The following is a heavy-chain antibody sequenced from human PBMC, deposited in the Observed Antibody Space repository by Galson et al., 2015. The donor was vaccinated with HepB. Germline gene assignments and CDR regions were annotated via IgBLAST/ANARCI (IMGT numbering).Heavy chain of an antibody. CDR2: ISGGGGDT. D-gene: IGHD6-19*01. J-gene: IGHJ4*02. CDR3: AKDLKYTSGSYYFEY. Sequence: SLRLSCAASGFTFSNYVMSWVRQAPGKGLEWVSVISGGGGDTSYSDSVKGRFTISRDNSKNTLYLQMNSLRAEDTAVYYCAKDLKYTSGSYYFEYWGQGTLVTVSS. CDR1: GFTFSNYV. V-gene: IGHV3-23*01.